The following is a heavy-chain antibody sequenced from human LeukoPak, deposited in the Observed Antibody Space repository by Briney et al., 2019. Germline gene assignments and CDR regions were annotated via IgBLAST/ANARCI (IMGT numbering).Heavy chain of an antibody. CDR2: ISGSGGST. CDR3: ANLISPDGDY. J-gene: IGHJ4*02. Sequence: GGSLRLSCAASGFTFSSYAMSWVRQAPGKGLEWVSAISGSGGSTYYADSVKGRFTVSRDNSKSTLYLQMNSLRAEDTAVYYCANLISPDGDYWGQGTLVTVSS. CDR1: GFTFSSYA. V-gene: IGHV3-23*01. D-gene: IGHD2/OR15-2a*01.